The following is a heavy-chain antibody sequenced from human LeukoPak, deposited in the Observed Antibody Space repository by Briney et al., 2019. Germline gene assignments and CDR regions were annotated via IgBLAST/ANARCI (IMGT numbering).Heavy chain of an antibody. J-gene: IGHJ4*02. D-gene: IGHD6-6*01. CDR2: IYTSGST. V-gene: IGHV4-4*07. CDR3: AREYIRSSFFDY. CDR1: GGSISNNY. Sequence: PSETLSLTCTVSGGSISNNYWSWIRQPAGKGLEWIGRIYTSGSTNYNPSLKSRVTMSVDTSKNQSSLKVNSVTAADTAVYYCAREYIRSSFFDYWGQGTLVTVSS.